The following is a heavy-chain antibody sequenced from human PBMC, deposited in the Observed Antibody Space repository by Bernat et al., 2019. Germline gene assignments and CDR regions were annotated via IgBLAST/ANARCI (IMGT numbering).Heavy chain of an antibody. CDR2: ISGSGGST. V-gene: IGHV3-23*04. CDR3: AKPLGGSDAFDI. CDR1: GFTFSSYA. J-gene: IGHJ3*02. Sequence: VQLVESGGGVVQPGRSLRLSCAASGFTFSSYAMSWVRQAPGKGLEWVSAISGSGGSTYYADSVKGRFTISRDNSKNTLYLQMNSLRAEDTAVYYCAKPLGGSDAFDIWGQGTMVTVSS. D-gene: IGHD3-16*01.